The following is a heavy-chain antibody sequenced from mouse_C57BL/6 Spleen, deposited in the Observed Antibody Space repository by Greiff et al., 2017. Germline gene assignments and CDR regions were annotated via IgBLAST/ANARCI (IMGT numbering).Heavy chain of an antibody. CDR1: GYTFTSYW. Sequence: QVQLQQPGAELVKPGASVKLSCKASGYTFTSYWMQWVKQRPGQGLEWIGEIDPSDSYTNYNQKFKGKATLTVDTSSSTAYMQLSSLTSEDSAVYYCARILDDYWGQGTTLTVSS. CDR3: ARILDDY. CDR2: IDPSDSYT. J-gene: IGHJ2*01. V-gene: IGHV1-50*01.